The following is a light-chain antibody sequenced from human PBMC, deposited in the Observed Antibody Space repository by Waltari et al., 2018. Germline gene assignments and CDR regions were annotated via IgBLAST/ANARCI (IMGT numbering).Light chain of an antibody. V-gene: IGLV1-44*01. CDR2: SNY. Sequence: QSVLTQPPSASGTPGQRVTIPCSGSSSNIRSHTVNWYHQLPGTAPKLLIYSNYQRPSGVPDRFSGSRSGTSASLAISGLQSEDEADYYCAAWDDGLSGRSWVFGGGTKLTVL. CDR3: AAWDDGLSGRSWV. CDR1: SSNIRSHT. J-gene: IGLJ3*02.